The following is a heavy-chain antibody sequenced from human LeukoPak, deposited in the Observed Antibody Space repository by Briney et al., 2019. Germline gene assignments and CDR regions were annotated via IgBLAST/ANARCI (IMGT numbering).Heavy chain of an antibody. CDR2: IFDSGTT. D-gene: IGHD2-21*02. J-gene: IGHJ3*02. CDR3: ARRSVVTAINVDTFDI. CDR1: GGSISSSNYY. Sequence: SETLSLTCTISGGSISSSNYYWGWIRQAPGKGLEWIGNIFDSGTTYYNPSLKSRVTISLDTSKNQFSLELSSVTAADTAVYYCARRSVVTAINVDTFDIWGQGTLVTVSS. V-gene: IGHV4-39*07.